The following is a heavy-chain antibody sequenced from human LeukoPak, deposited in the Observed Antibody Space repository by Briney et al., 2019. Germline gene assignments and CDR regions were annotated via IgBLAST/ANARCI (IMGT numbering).Heavy chain of an antibody. CDR2: INHSGST. D-gene: IGHD2-2*01. CDR3: ASRGYCSSTSCPNWFDP. V-gene: IGHV4-34*01. J-gene: IGHJ5*02. Sequence: SETLSLTCAVYGGSFSGYYWSWIRQPPGMGLEWIGEINHSGSTNYNPSLKSRVTISVDTSKNQFSLKLSSVTAADTAVYYCASRGYCSSTSCPNWFDPWGQGTLVTVSS. CDR1: GGSFSGYY.